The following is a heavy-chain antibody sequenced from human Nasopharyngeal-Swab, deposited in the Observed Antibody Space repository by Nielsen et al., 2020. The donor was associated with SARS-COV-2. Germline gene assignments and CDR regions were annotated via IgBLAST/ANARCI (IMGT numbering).Heavy chain of an antibody. CDR3: ARDGYDYVWGSYRYRDY. CDR1: GYTFTGYY. CDR2: INTNTGNP. V-gene: IGHV7-4-1*02. Sequence: ASVKVSCKASGYTFTGYYIHWVRQAPGQGLEWMGWINTNTGNPTYAQGFTGRFVFSLDTSVSTAYLQISSLKAEDTAVYYCARDGYDYVWGSYRYRDYWGQGTLVTVSS. D-gene: IGHD3-16*02. J-gene: IGHJ4*02.